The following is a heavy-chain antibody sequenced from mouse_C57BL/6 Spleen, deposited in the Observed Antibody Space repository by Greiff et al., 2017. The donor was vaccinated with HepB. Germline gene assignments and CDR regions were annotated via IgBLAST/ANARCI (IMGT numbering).Heavy chain of an antibody. D-gene: IGHD2-4*01. V-gene: IGHV3-6*01. J-gene: IGHJ2*01. Sequence: EVKLMESGPGLVKPSQSLSLTCSVTGYSITSGYYWNWIRQFPGNKLEWMGYISYDGSNNYNPSLKNRISITRDTSKNQFFLKLNSVTTEDTATYYCARAGGDYDDSDYWGQGTTLTVSS. CDR2: ISYDGSN. CDR1: GYSITSGYY. CDR3: ARAGGDYDDSDY.